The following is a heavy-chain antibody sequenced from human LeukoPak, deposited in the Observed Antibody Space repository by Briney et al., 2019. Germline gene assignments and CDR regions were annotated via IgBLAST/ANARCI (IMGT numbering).Heavy chain of an antibody. CDR1: GFSFGDYA. J-gene: IGHJ6*03. Sequence: PGGSLRLSCTASGFSFGDYAMSWVRQAPGKGLEWVSAISGSGSSPYYADSVKGRFTVSRDNTKNTLYLQMSSLRVEDTALYYCAKGRLWGRGGYHYYYMDVWGKGTAVTISS. CDR2: ISGSGSSP. V-gene: IGHV3-23*01. D-gene: IGHD3-16*01. CDR3: AKGRLWGRGGYHYYYMDV.